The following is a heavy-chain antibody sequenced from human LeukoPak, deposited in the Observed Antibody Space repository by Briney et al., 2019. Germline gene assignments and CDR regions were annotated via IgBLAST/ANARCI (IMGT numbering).Heavy chain of an antibody. V-gene: IGHV3-23*01. Sequence: PGGSLTLSCQASGFTFYMYAMSWVRQVPGKGLEWVASMCGTAGCTFYPDSVKGRFTISRDNSKNVLYLRMNSLTAEDTAIYYCAKDRPNFHENSGHYYRRDGDSWGQGTLVTVSS. CDR3: AKDRPNFHENSGHYYRRDGDS. J-gene: IGHJ5*01. CDR1: GFTFYMYA. CDR2: MCGTAGCT. D-gene: IGHD3-22*01.